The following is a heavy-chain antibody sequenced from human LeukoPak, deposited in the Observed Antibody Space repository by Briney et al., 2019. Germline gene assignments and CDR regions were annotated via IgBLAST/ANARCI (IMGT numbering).Heavy chain of an antibody. CDR3: ARAILPYYFDC. Sequence: PSQTLSLTCTVSGGSISSGGYYWSWIRQPPGKGLEWIGYIYHSGTTYYNPSLESRVTISVDSSKSQFSLKLNSVTAGDTAVYYCARAILPYYFDCWGQGTLVTVSS. CDR2: IYHSGTT. CDR1: GGSISSGGYY. V-gene: IGHV4-30-2*01. J-gene: IGHJ4*02. D-gene: IGHD2-2*02.